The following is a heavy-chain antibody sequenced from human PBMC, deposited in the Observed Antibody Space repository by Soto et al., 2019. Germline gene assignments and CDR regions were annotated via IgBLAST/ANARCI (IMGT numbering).Heavy chain of an antibody. D-gene: IGHD2-2*03. CDR3: GRAWVLFVSRQFDN. CDR1: GFTFSTYG. Sequence: QVQLVESGGGVVQPGRSLRLSCAASGFTFSTYGMHWVRQAPGKGLEWVAVISYDGSIEYYSESVKGRFTMSRDNSKNTVYLQMNSLSAEDTAVYFCGRAWVLFVSRQFDNWGQGTLVTVSS. V-gene: IGHV3-30*03. CDR2: ISYDGSIE. J-gene: IGHJ4*02.